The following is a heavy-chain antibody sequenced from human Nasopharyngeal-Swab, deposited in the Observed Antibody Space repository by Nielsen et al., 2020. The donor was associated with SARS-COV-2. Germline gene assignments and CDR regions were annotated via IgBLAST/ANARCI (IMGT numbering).Heavy chain of an antibody. D-gene: IGHD5-18*01. V-gene: IGHV3-30*04. CDR3: ARDAGCGYSYGWTYYYYGMDV. CDR2: ISYDGSNK. CDR1: GFTFSSYA. J-gene: IGHJ6*02. Sequence: GESLKISCAASGFTFSSYAMHWVRQAPGKGLEWVAVISYDGSNKYYADSVKGRFTISRDNSKNTLYLQMNSLRAEDTAVYYCARDAGCGYSYGWTYYYYGMDVWGQGTMVTVSS.